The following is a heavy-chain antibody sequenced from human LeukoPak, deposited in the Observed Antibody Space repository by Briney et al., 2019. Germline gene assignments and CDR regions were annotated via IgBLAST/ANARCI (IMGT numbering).Heavy chain of an antibody. CDR2: VSHNTGA. CDR1: GYSIGSDFY. J-gene: IGHJ6*03. Sequence: TASETLSLTCAVSGYSIGSDFYWGWMRQTPGKEPEGIGSVSHNTGASYNPSFKSRVTISLDTSKNHFSPTLTSVTAADTAVYFCAREPGWGHNYYYMDVWGKGTTVAVSS. D-gene: IGHD1-26*01. V-gene: IGHV4-38-2*02. CDR3: AREPGWGHNYYYMDV.